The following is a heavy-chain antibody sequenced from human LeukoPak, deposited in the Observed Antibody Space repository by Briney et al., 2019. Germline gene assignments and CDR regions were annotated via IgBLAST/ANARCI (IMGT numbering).Heavy chain of an antibody. CDR1: GGSISSSSYY. Sequence: PSETLSLTCTVSGGSISSSSYYWGWIRQPPGKGLEGIGSIYYSGTTYYNPSLKSRVTISVDTSKNQFSLKLSSVTAADTAVYYCARRGYNTDHGIDYWGQGTLVTVSS. V-gene: IGHV4-39*01. CDR3: ARRGYNTDHGIDY. CDR2: IYYSGTT. J-gene: IGHJ4*02. D-gene: IGHD2-8*02.